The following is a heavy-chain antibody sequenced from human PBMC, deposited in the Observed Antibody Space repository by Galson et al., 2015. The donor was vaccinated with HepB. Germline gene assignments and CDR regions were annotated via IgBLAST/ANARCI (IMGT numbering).Heavy chain of an antibody. D-gene: IGHD6-13*01. Sequence: SLRLSCAASGFTFSSYAMHWVRQAPGKGLEWVAVISYDGSNKYYADSVKGRFTISRDNSKNTLYLQMNSLRAEDTAVYYCARASHSSSWYGGVNYYYYMDVWGKGTTVTVSS. CDR3: ARASHSSSWYGGVNYYYYMDV. CDR2: ISYDGSNK. J-gene: IGHJ6*03. CDR1: GFTFSSYA. V-gene: IGHV3-30-3*01.